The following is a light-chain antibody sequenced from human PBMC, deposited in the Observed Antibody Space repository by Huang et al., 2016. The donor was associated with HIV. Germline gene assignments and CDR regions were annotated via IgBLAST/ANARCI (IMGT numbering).Light chain of an antibody. CDR1: QSVYTY. CDR2: KTS. J-gene: IGKJ1*01. V-gene: IGKV1-5*03. Sequence: DIRMTQSPSTLSASVGDRVTITCRASQSVYTYLAWYQQKPGEAPNLLIYKTSTLESGVPSRFSGSGSGTEFTLTISSLQAEDSATYYCQQYETYSRTFGQGTKVEIK. CDR3: QQYETYSRT.